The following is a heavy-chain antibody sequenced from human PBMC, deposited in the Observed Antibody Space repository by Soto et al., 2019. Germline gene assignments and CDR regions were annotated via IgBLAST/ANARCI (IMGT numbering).Heavy chain of an antibody. CDR1: GGSFSGYY. J-gene: IGHJ4*02. CDR3: AIGWRQQLVRTMYYFDD. Sequence: QVQLQQWGAGLLKPSETLSLTCAVYGGSFSGYYWSWIRQPPGKGLEWIGEINHSGSTSYNPSLKSRVTISVDRSKNQCALKMSSVTAADTAVYYCAIGWRQQLVRTMYYFDDWGQGTLVNVSS. D-gene: IGHD6-6*01. V-gene: IGHV4-34*01. CDR2: INHSGST.